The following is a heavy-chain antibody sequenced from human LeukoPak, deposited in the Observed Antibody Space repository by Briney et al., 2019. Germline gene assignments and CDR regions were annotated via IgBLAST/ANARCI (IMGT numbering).Heavy chain of an antibody. Sequence: GGSLRLSCAASGFTFSTYTMNWVRQAPGKGLEWVSSISSSSSYIYYADSVKGRFTISRDNAKNSLYLQMNSLRAEDTAVYYCARFCGGDCYSLDYWGQGTLVTVSS. CDR3: ARFCGGDCYSLDY. J-gene: IGHJ4*02. D-gene: IGHD2-21*02. V-gene: IGHV3-21*01. CDR1: GFTFSTYT. CDR2: ISSSSSYI.